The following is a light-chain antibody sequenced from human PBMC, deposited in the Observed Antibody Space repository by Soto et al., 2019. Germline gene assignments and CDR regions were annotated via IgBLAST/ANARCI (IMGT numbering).Light chain of an antibody. CDR3: QQYTSSLIT. J-gene: IGKJ5*01. Sequence: EIMLTQSPATLTLSPGERATLSCRASQSISSYLAWYQQKPGQAPRLLIYGASGRATGIPDRFSGSGSGTDFTLTISRLEPEDFAVYYCQQYTSSLITFGQGRLLEIK. CDR1: QSISSY. V-gene: IGKV3-20*01. CDR2: GAS.